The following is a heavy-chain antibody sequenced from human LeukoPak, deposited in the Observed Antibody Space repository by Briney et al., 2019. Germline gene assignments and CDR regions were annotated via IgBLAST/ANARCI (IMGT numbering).Heavy chain of an antibody. CDR2: INPSGRT. CDR3: ARALTFPDFYYYMDV. V-gene: IGHV4-34*01. J-gene: IGHJ6*03. D-gene: IGHD2/OR15-2a*01. CDR1: GGSFSGYQ. Sequence: SETLSLICAVYGGSFSGYQWTWVRRSPGMGLEWIGEINPSGRTNYNPSLKSRVIISVDTSKNQFSLRLSSGTAADTAIYYCARALTFPDFYYYMDVWGEGTTVSVSS.